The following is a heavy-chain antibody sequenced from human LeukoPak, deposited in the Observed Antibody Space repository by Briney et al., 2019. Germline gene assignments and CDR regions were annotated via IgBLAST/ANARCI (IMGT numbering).Heavy chain of an antibody. CDR3: ANLNSGYATDF. D-gene: IGHD5-12*01. CDR1: EFXFSTYP. V-gene: IGHV3-23*01. Sequence: GGSLRLSCAASEFXFSTYPMSWVRQAPGKGLEWVSLISDGAATTYYADSVKGRFTTSRDNSKNTLYLQMISLRAEDTAVYYCANLNSGYATDFWGQGTLVTVSS. CDR2: ISDGAATT. J-gene: IGHJ4*02.